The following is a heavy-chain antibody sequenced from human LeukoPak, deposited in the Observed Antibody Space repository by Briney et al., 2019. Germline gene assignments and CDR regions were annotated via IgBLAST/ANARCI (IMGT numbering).Heavy chain of an antibody. CDR1: GSTFSSYA. CDR3: AREDYGDYGSVDY. V-gene: IGHV3-30*04. J-gene: IGHJ4*02. D-gene: IGHD4-17*01. CDR2: ISYDGSNK. Sequence: GGSLRLSCAASGSTFSSYAMHWVRQAPGKGLEWVAVISYDGSNKYYADSVKGRFTISRDNSKNTLYLQMNSLRAEDTAVYYCAREDYGDYGSVDYWGQGTLVTVSS.